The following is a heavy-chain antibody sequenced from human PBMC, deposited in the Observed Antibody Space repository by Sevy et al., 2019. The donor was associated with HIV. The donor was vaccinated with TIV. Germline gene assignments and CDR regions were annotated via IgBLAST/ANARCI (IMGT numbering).Heavy chain of an antibody. V-gene: IGHV4-59*01. CDR1: GGSGGSISDYY. CDR2: INYSRST. J-gene: IGHJ5*02. D-gene: IGHD2-15*01. Sequence: SETLSLTCSVSGGSGGSISDYYWSWIRQPPGKGLEWIGYINYSRSTKFNPSLKSRVTISVDTSKNQFSLKLTSVTAADTAVYYCARGGTCLFAAWGQGTLVTVSS. CDR3: ARGGTCLFAA.